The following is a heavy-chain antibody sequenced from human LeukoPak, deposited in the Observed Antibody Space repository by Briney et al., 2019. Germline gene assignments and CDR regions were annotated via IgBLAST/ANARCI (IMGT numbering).Heavy chain of an antibody. Sequence: GGSLRLSCAASGFTFSSYAMHWVRQAPGKGLEWVGRIKSKTDGGTTDYAAPVKGRFTISRDDSKNTLYLQMNSLKTEDTAVYYCTTRTLTPSAMVPFDYWGQGTLVTVSS. J-gene: IGHJ4*02. CDR1: GFTFSSYA. V-gene: IGHV3-15*01. CDR2: IKSKTDGGTT. CDR3: TTRTLTPSAMVPFDY. D-gene: IGHD5-18*01.